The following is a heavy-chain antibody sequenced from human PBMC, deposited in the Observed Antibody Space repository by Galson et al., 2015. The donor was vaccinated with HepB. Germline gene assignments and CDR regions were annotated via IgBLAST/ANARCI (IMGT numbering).Heavy chain of an antibody. CDR2: ISYGGSNK. Sequence: SLRLSCAASGFTFSSYAMHWVRQAPGKGLEWVAVISYGGSNKYYADSVKGRFTISRDNSKNTLYLQMNSLRAEDTAVYYCAREAALVVVTAKPYYYGMDVWGQGTTVTVSS. CDR3: AREAALVVVTAKPYYYGMDV. V-gene: IGHV3-30-3*01. J-gene: IGHJ6*02. D-gene: IGHD2-21*02. CDR1: GFTFSSYA.